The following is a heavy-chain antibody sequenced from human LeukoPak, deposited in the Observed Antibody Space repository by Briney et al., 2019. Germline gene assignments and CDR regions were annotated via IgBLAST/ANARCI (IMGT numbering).Heavy chain of an antibody. CDR2: IYYSGST. D-gene: IGHD4-17*01. CDR3: ARRGYGDYAYYFDY. J-gene: IGHJ4*02. CDR1: GGSISSYY. Sequence: SETLSLTCTVSGGSISSYYWSWIRQPPGKGLEWIGYIYYSGSTNYNPSLKSRVTISVDTSKNQFSLKLSSVTAADTAVYHCARRGYGDYAYYFDYWGQGTLVTASS. V-gene: IGHV4-59*08.